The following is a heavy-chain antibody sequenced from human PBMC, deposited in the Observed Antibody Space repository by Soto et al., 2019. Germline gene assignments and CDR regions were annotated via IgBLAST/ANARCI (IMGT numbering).Heavy chain of an antibody. D-gene: IGHD5-18*01. CDR3: ARRKPRGHSYGYPVADY. Sequence: QVQLQQWGAGLLKPSETLSLTCAVYGGSFSGYYWSWIRQPPGKGLEWIGEINHSGSTNYNPSLKRRVTISVDTSKNQFSLKLSSVNAADTAVYYCARRKPRGHSYGYPVADYWGQGTLVTVSS. V-gene: IGHV4-34*01. CDR2: INHSGST. CDR1: GGSFSGYY. J-gene: IGHJ4*02.